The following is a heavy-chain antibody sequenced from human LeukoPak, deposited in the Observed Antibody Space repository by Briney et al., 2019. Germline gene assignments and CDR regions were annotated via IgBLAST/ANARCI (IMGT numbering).Heavy chain of an antibody. CDR1: GFTFSSYA. D-gene: IGHD6-13*01. J-gene: IGHJ5*02. CDR3: AKDPSPIAAAGANWFDP. CDR2: ISGSGGST. V-gene: IGHV3-23*01. Sequence: GGSPRLSCAASGFTFSSYAMSWVRQAPGKGLEWVSAISGSGGSTYYADSEKGRFTISRDNSKNTLYLQMNSLRAEDTAVYYCAKDPSPIAAAGANWFDPWGQGTLVTVSS.